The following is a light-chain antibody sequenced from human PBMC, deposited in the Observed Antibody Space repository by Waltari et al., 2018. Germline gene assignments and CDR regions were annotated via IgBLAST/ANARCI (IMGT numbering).Light chain of an antibody. J-gene: IGKJ1*01. CDR1: PGLRSNY. V-gene: IGKV3-20*01. CDR2: GAS. CDR3: QQFDDSQWS. Sequence: EIVLTQSPDSLSLSPGERAILSCRASPGLRSNYFAWYRQRPGQAPRLLIYGASKRATGIPDRFSGSGSGTDFTLTINRLEPEDFAVYYCQQFDDSQWSFGQGTKVELK.